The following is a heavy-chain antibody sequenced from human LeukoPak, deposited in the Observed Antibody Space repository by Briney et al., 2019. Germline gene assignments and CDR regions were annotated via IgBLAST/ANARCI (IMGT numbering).Heavy chain of an antibody. D-gene: IGHD3-10*01. CDR3: AKESGGSGSYYNH. J-gene: IGHJ5*02. Sequence: PGRSLRLSCAASGFTFSSYGMHWVRQAPGKALEWVAVMSYDGSNKYYADSVKGRFTISRDNSKNTLYLQMNSLRAEDTAVYYCAKESGGSGSYYNHWGQGTLVTVSS. CDR2: MSYDGSNK. CDR1: GFTFSSYG. V-gene: IGHV3-30*18.